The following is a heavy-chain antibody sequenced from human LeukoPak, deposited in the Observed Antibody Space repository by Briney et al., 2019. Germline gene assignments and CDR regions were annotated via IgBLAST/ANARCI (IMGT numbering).Heavy chain of an antibody. CDR3: AREHFRYNWSGDAFDI. D-gene: IGHD1-1*01. J-gene: IGHJ3*02. Sequence: SVKVSCKASGGTFSSYAISWVRQAPGQGLEWMGGIIPIFGTANYAQKFQGRVTITADESTSTAYMELSSLRSEDTAVYYCAREHFRYNWSGDAFDIWGQGTMVTVSS. CDR1: GGTFSSYA. CDR2: IIPIFGTA. V-gene: IGHV1-69*13.